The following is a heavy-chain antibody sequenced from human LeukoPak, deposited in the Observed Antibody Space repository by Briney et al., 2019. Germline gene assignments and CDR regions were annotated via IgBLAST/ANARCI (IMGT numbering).Heavy chain of an antibody. CDR3: ARARGEVVPAAAPFDY. J-gene: IGHJ4*02. CDR1: GYTFTSYG. Sequence: GASVNVSCKASGYTFTSYGISWVRQAPGQGLEWMGWISAYNGNTNYAQKLQGRVTMTTDTSTSTAYMELRSLRSDDTAVYYCARARGEVVPAAAPFDYWGQGTLVTASS. CDR2: ISAYNGNT. D-gene: IGHD2-2*01. V-gene: IGHV1-18*04.